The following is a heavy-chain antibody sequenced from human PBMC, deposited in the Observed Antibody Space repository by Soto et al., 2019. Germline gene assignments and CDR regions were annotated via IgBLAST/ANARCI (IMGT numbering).Heavy chain of an antibody. CDR2: INPSGGST. D-gene: IGHD6-19*01. CDR1: GYTFTSYY. V-gene: IGHV1-46*01. Sequence: ASVKVSCKASGYTFTSYYMHWVRQAPGQGREWMGIINPSGGSTSYAQKFQGRVTMTRDTSTSTVYMELSSLRSEDTAVYYCAREESGSIAVAGTWFDPWGQGTLVTVSS. J-gene: IGHJ5*02. CDR3: AREESGSIAVAGTWFDP.